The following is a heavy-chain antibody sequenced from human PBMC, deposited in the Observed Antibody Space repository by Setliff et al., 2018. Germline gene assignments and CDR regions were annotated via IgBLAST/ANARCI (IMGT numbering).Heavy chain of an antibody. CDR2: IIPIFGTA. D-gene: IGHD6-19*01. J-gene: IGHJ4*02. CDR1: GGTFSSYA. CDR3: ARDRWAVAGTGKFDY. V-gene: IGHV1-69*05. Sequence: ASVKVSCKASGGTFSSYAISWVRQAPGQGLEWMGGIIPIFGTANYAQKFQGRVTMTTDTSTSTAYMELRSLRSDDTAVYYCARDRWAVAGTGKFDYWGQGTLVTVSS.